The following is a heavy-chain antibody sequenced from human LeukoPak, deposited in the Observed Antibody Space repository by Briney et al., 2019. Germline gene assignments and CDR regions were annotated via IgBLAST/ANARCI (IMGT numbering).Heavy chain of an antibody. CDR1: GYTFTGYH. J-gene: IGHJ4*02. CDR2: INPNSGDT. V-gene: IGHV1-2*06. CDR3: ARDYCSSTSCLFDY. D-gene: IGHD2-2*01. Sequence: ASVTVSCTASGYTFTGYHMHWVRQAPGQGLEWMGRINPNSGDTNYAQKFQGRVTMTRDTSISTVYMELSRLRSDDTAVYYCARDYCSSTSCLFDYWGQGTLVTVSS.